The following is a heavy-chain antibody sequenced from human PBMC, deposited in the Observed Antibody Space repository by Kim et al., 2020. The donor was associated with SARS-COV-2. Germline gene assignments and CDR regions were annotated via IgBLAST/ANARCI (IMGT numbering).Heavy chain of an antibody. CDR3: ARVIAAAPRNWFDP. V-gene: IGHV1-69*01. J-gene: IGHJ5*02. D-gene: IGHD6-13*01. Sequence: AQKFQGRVTITADESTSTAYMELSSLRSEDTAVYYCARVIAAAPRNWFDPWGQGTLVTVSS.